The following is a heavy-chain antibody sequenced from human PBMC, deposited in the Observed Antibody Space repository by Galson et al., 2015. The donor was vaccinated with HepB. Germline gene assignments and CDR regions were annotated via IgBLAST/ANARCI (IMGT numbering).Heavy chain of an antibody. Sequence: SVKVSCKASGYTLTTYAISWVRQAPGQGLEWMGWISAYNGNTNYAQKLQGRVTMTTDTSTTTAYMELKSLRSVDTAMYYCARHGRDGYNDRDAFDIWGQGTMVTVSS. V-gene: IGHV1-18*01. D-gene: IGHD5-24*01. J-gene: IGHJ3*02. CDR3: ARHGRDGYNDRDAFDI. CDR1: GYTLTTYA. CDR2: ISAYNGNT.